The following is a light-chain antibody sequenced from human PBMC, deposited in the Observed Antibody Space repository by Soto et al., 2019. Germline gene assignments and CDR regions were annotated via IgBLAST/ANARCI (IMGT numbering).Light chain of an antibody. J-gene: IGLJ1*01. V-gene: IGLV1-44*01. CDR1: SSNIGSNT. CDR2: SNN. CDR3: AAWDDSLNGYV. Sequence: QSVLTQPPSASGTPGQRVTISCSGSSSNIGSNTVNWYQQLPGTAPKLLIYSNNQRPSGVPDRVSGSKSGTSASLAISGLQSADEDYYSCAAWDDSLNGYVFGTGTKLTVL.